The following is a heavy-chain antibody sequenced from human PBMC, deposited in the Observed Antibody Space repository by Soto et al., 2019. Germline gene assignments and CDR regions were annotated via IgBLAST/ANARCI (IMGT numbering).Heavy chain of an antibody. D-gene: IGHD6-19*01. CDR1: GFTFSSYG. Sequence: GGSLRLSCASSGFTFSSYGIHWVRQAPGKGLQWVAVISYDGSNKYYADSVKGRFTISGDNSKNTLYLQMNSLRAEDTAVYYCAKDTEAGIAVVGYYGMDVWGQGTTVTVSS. V-gene: IGHV3-30*18. CDR3: AKDTEAGIAVVGYYGMDV. CDR2: ISYDGSNK. J-gene: IGHJ6*02.